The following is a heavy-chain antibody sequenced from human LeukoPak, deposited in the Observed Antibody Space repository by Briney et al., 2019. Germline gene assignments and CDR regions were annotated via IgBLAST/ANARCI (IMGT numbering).Heavy chain of an antibody. CDR3: ARLAAAGTGEDYYYGMDV. V-gene: IGHV4-4*02. D-gene: IGHD6-13*01. Sequence: SETLSLTCAVSGGSISSSNWWSWVRQPPGKGLEWIGEIYHSGSTNYNPSLKSRVTISVDTSKNQFSLKLSSVTAADTAVYYCARLAAAGTGEDYYYGMDVWGQGTTVTVSS. J-gene: IGHJ6*02. CDR2: IYHSGST. CDR1: GGSISSSNW.